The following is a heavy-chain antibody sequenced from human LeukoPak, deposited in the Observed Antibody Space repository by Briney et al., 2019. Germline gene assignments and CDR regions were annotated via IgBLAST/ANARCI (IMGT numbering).Heavy chain of an antibody. CDR1: GGSFSGYY. Sequence: SGTLTLTCAVYGGSFSGYYWSWIRQPPGKGLEWIGEINHSGSTNYNPSLKSRVTISVETSKNQFSLKLSSVTAADTAVYYYAAKHSSSWYLDPWGQGTLVTVSS. CDR3: AAKHSSSWYLDP. V-gene: IGHV4-34*01. J-gene: IGHJ5*02. D-gene: IGHD6-13*01. CDR2: INHSGST.